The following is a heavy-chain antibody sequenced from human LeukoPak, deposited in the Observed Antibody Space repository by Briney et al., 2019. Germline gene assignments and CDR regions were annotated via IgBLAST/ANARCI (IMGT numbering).Heavy chain of an antibody. D-gene: IGHD6-6*01. J-gene: IGHJ6*02. CDR3: AREVYSSWHYYYGMDV. CDR2: ISAYNGNT. CDR1: GYTFTSYG. Sequence: GASVKVSCKASGYTFTSYGISWVRQAPGQGLEWMGWISAYNGNTNYAQKFKGRVTMTTDTSTSTAYMELRSLRSDDTAVYYCAREVYSSWHYYYGMDVWGQGTTVTVSS. V-gene: IGHV1-18*01.